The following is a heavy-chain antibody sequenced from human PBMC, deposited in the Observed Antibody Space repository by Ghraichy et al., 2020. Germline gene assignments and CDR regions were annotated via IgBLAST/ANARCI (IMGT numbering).Heavy chain of an antibody. CDR2: INHSGST. V-gene: IGHV4-34*01. CDR1: GGSFSGYY. D-gene: IGHD1-1*01. Sequence: SETLSLTCAVYGGSFSGYYWSWIRQPPGKGLEWIGEINHSGSTNYNPSLKSRVTISVDTSKNQFSLKLSSVTAADTAVYYCARDNFDRDYYYMDVWGKGTTVTVSS. J-gene: IGHJ6*03. CDR3: ARDNFDRDYYYMDV.